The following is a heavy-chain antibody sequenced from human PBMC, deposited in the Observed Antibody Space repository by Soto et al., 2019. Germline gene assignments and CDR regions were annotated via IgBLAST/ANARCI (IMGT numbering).Heavy chain of an antibody. CDR2: INHSGST. Sequence: QVQLQQWGAGLLKPSETLSLTCAVYGESFSGYYWSWIRQPPGKGLEWIGEINHSGSTNYNPSLKSRVTISADTSKNQFSLKLSSVTDADTAVYYCARGRNLGGTYLDYWGQGTLVTVSS. CDR1: GESFSGYY. D-gene: IGHD1-1*01. J-gene: IGHJ4*02. V-gene: IGHV4-34*01. CDR3: ARGRNLGGTYLDY.